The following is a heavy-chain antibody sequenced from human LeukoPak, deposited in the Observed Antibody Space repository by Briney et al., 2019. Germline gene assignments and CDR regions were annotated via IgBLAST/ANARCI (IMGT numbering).Heavy chain of an antibody. CDR1: GGSISSGDYY. V-gene: IGHV4-30-4*01. Sequence: SETLSLTCTVSGGSISSGDYYWSWIRQPPGKGLEWIGYTYYSGSTYYNPSLKSRVTISVDTSKNQFSLKLSSVTAADTAVYYCARDIVTIFGVVTNGMDVWGQGTTVTVSS. D-gene: IGHD3-3*01. CDR2: TYYSGST. CDR3: ARDIVTIFGVVTNGMDV. J-gene: IGHJ6*02.